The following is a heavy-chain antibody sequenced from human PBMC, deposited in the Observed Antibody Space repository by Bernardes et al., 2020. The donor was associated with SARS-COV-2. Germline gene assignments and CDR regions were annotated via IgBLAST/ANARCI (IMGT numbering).Heavy chain of an antibody. D-gene: IGHD1-26*01. Sequence: YYCKKTNYNPSLKSRVTISVDTSKNQFSLKLSSVTAADTAVYYCAREGRRRELVNYYYYYMDVWG. V-gene: IGHV4-59*01. CDR2: YYCKKT. J-gene: IGHJ6*03. CDR3: AREGRRRELVNYYYYYMDV.